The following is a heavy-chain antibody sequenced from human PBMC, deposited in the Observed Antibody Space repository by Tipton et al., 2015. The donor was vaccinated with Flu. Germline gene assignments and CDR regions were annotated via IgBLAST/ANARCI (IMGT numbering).Heavy chain of an antibody. CDR2: IYYSGIT. CDR1: GASIRSYY. J-gene: IGHJ5*02. Sequence: LRLSCTVSGASIRSYYWSWIRQPPGKGLEWIGYIYYSGITNYNPSLKSRVTISVDTSKNQFSLKLSSVTAADTAVYYCARVGGDYRDSSGFIPWFDLWGQGTLVTVS. CDR3: ARVGGDYRDSSGFIPWFDL. D-gene: IGHD3-22*01. V-gene: IGHV4-59*01.